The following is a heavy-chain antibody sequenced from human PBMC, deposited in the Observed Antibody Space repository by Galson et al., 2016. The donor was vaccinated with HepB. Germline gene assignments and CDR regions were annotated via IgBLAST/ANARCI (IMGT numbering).Heavy chain of an antibody. CDR3: ARDHTLGPGVVYYFDS. J-gene: IGHJ4*02. CDR1: GFTFSSYG. V-gene: IGHV3-30*03. Sequence: SLRLSCAASGFTFSSYGMHWVRQSPGEGLDWVALISHDGSGEDYADSVKGRFTISRDHVKNSVFLQMNSLRVEDTAIYYCARDHTLGPGVVYYFDSWGQGTPVTVSS. CDR2: ISHDGSGE. D-gene: IGHD3-10*01.